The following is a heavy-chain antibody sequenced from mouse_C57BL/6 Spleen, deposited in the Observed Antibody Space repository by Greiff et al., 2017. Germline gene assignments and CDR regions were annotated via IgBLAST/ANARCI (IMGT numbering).Heavy chain of an antibody. V-gene: IGHV5-4*01. CDR2: ISDGGSYT. CDR1: GFTFSSYA. D-gene: IGHD2-5*01. J-gene: IGHJ3*01. CDR3: ARDRDYSNILFAY. Sequence: EVKLVESGGGLVKPGGSLKLSCAASGFTFSSYAMSWVRQTPEKRLEWVATISDGGSYTYYPDNVKGRFTISRDNAKNNLYLQMSHLKSEDTAMYYCARDRDYSNILFAYWGQGTLVTVSA.